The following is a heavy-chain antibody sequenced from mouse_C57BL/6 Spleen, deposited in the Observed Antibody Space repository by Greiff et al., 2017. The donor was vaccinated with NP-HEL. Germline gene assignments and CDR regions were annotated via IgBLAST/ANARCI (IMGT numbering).Heavy chain of an antibody. CDR2: IDPPDSYT. J-gene: IGHJ1*03. V-gene: IGHV1-50*01. Sequence: QVQLQQPGAELVKPGASVKLSCKASGYTFTSYWMQWVKQRPGQGLEWIGEIDPPDSYTNYNQKFKGKATLTVDTSSSTAYMQLSSLTSEDSAVYYCARRLRGGYFDVWGTGTTVTVSS. D-gene: IGHD3-2*02. CDR3: ARRLRGGYFDV. CDR1: GYTFTSYW.